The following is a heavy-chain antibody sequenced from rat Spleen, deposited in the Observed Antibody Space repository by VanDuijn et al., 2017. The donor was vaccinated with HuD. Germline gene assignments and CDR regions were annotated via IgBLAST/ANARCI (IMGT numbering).Heavy chain of an antibody. CDR3: ARHHYDGYYHGPVLGVMDA. CDR2: ICSGGGGT. J-gene: IGHJ4*01. Sequence: EVQLVESGGGLVQPGRSLKLSCAASGFTFSNYDMAWVRQAPKKGLEWVASICSGGGGTYCTDSVKGRFTNSRDNAKSTLYLKMDSLRSEDTARYYCARHHYDGYYHGPVLGVMDAWGQGASVTVSS. V-gene: IGHV5S23*01. CDR1: GFTFSNYD. D-gene: IGHD1-12*03.